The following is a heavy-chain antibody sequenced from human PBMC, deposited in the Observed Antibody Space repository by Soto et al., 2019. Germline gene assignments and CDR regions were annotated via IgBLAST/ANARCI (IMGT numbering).Heavy chain of an antibody. J-gene: IGHJ3*02. CDR3: ANFKAAGAARSRAFDI. Sequence: EVQLLESGGGLVQPGGSLRLSCAASGFTFSSYAMSWVRQAPGKGLEWVSAISGSGGSTYYADSVKGRFTISRDNSMNTLYLQMNSLRAEDTAVYYCANFKAAGAARSRAFDIWGQGTMVTVSS. D-gene: IGHD6-6*01. CDR1: GFTFSSYA. CDR2: ISGSGGST. V-gene: IGHV3-23*01.